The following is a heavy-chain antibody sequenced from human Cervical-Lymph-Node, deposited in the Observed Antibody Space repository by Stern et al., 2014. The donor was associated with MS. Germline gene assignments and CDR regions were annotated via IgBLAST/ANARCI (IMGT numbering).Heavy chain of an antibody. CDR1: GGTFSKFP. CDR3: ALSSETSDRWYSLGYDL. Sequence: QDQLVQSGAEVTKPGSSVKVSCKASGGTFSKFPSSWVRQAPGQGLEWMGGIFPVFGTPTYAQEFRGRVTITADVSMSTVYMELSSLRSDDTAVYYCALSSETSDRWYSLGYDLWGQGTLVTVSS. D-gene: IGHD6-13*01. CDR2: IFPVFGTP. V-gene: IGHV1-69*12. J-gene: IGHJ5*02.